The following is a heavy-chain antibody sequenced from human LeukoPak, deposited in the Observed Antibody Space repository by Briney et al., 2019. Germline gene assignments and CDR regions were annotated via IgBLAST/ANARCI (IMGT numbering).Heavy chain of an antibody. CDR1: GFTFSAYA. Sequence: GGSLRLSCTASGFTFSAYAMMWVRQAPGKGPEWVSAIRGGGGSAFYADSVKGRFTSSRDNSKYTLFLQMNSLRAEDTAVYYCARDPNGDYIGAFDMWGPGTMVTVSS. CDR2: IRGGGGSA. J-gene: IGHJ3*02. CDR3: ARDPNGDYIGAFDM. D-gene: IGHD4-17*01. V-gene: IGHV3-23*01.